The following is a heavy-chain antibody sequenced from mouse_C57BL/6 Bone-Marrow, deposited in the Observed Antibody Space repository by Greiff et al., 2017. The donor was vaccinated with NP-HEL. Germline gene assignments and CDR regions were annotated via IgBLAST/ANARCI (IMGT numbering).Heavy chain of an antibody. CDR1: GFSLTSYG. CDR3: ASSPYYYGSSYPFAY. D-gene: IGHD1-1*01. Sequence: VQLQESGPGLVAPSQSLSITCTVSGFSLTSYGVDWVRQSPGKGLEWLGVIWGVGSTNYNSALKSRLSISKDNSKSQVFLKMNSLQTDDTAMYYGASSPYYYGSSYPFAYWGQGTLVTVSA. J-gene: IGHJ3*01. CDR2: IWGVGST. V-gene: IGHV2-6*01.